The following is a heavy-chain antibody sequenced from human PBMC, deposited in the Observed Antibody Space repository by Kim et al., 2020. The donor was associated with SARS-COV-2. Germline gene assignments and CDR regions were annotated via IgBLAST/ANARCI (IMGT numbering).Heavy chain of an antibody. V-gene: IGHV3-21*01. CDR1: GFTFSSYT. CDR2: ISPDSSYM. J-gene: IGHJ5*02. Sequence: GGSLRLSCAASGFTFSSYTMNWVRQAPGKGLEWVSSISPDSSYMFYADSVRGRFTIFRDNAKNSLYLQMDSLRTEDTAVYFCARGYTTGWYVWFDPWGQGTLVTVSS. CDR3: ARGYTTGWYVWFDP. D-gene: IGHD6-19*01.